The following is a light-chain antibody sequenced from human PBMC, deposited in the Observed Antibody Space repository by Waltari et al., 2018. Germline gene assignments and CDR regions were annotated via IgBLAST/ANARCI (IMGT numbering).Light chain of an antibody. CDR1: QGISSY. J-gene: IGKJ1*01. Sequence: AIRMTQSPSSFSASTGDRVTITCRASQGISSYLAWYQQKPGKAPKLLIYAASTLQSGVPSRFSGSGSETDFTLTISSLQPDDFGTYYCQQSHSIPWTFGQGTRVEVK. CDR3: QQSHSIPWT. CDR2: AAS. V-gene: IGKV1-8*01.